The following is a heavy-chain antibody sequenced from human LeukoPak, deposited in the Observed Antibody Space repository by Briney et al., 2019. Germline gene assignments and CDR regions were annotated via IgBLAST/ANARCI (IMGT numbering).Heavy chain of an antibody. CDR3: AGTDYSNYYYYYMDV. V-gene: IGHV3-7*01. Sequence: GGSLRLSCAASGFTFSSHWMSWVRQAPRKGLEWLANIKEDGSEKYYVDSVKGRFTISRDNAKNSLFLQMNSLRAEDTAVYYCAGTDYSNYYYYYMDVWGKGTTVTISS. J-gene: IGHJ6*03. CDR1: GFTFSSHW. D-gene: IGHD4-11*01. CDR2: IKEDGSEK.